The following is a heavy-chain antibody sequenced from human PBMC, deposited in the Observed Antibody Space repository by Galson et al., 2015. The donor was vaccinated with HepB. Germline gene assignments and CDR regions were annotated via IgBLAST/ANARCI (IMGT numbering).Heavy chain of an antibody. J-gene: IGHJ5*02. CDR3: ARLKEGP. Sequence: QSGAEVKKPGESLKISCKGSRYSFTNYWIGWVRQMPGKGLEWMGIIYPTNSETRYSPSSQGQVTISADTSISTAYLQWGSLKASDTAIYYCARLKEGPWGQETLVTVSS. CDR2: IYPTNSET. CDR1: RYSFTNYW. V-gene: IGHV5-51*01.